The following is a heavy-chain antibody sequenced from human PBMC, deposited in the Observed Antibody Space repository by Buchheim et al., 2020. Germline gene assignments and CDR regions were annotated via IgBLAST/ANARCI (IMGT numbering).Heavy chain of an antibody. Sequence: QVQLVQSGAEVKKPGSSVKVSCKASGGTFSSYTISWVRQAPGQGLEWMGRIIPILGIANYAQKFQGRVTITADNSTSTAYMELSSLRSEDTAVYYCARDSQGGSSWYPPYFDYWGQGTL. CDR1: GGTFSSYT. CDR2: IIPILGIA. CDR3: ARDSQGGSSWYPPYFDY. J-gene: IGHJ4*02. V-gene: IGHV1-69*08. D-gene: IGHD6-13*01.